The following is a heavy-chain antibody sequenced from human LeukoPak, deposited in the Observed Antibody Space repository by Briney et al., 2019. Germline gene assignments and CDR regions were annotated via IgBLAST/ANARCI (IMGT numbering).Heavy chain of an antibody. D-gene: IGHD7-27*01. CDR2: IYNDATT. Sequence: PGGSLRLSCAASGFTVSSNYMSWVRQAPGKGLEWVSSIYNDATTYYADSVKGRFTTSRDNSKNTLYLQINSPRAEDTAVYYCAGRAELGRGFDYWGQGTLVTGSS. V-gene: IGHV3-66*01. J-gene: IGHJ4*02. CDR1: GFTVSSNY. CDR3: AGRAELGRGFDY.